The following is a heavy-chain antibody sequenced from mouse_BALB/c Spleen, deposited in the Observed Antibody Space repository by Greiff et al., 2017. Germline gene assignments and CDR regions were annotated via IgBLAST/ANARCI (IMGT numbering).Heavy chain of an antibody. J-gene: IGHJ2*01. D-gene: IGHD4-1*01. CDR1: GYSITSDYA. Sequence: EVQLVESGPGLVKPSQSLSLTCTVTGYSITSDYAWNWIRQFPGNKLEWMGYISYSGSTSYNPSLKSRISITRDTSKNQFFLQLNSVTTEDTATYYCARSTGTPFDYWGQGTTLTVSS. CDR2: ISYSGST. V-gene: IGHV3-2*02. CDR3: ARSTGTPFDY.